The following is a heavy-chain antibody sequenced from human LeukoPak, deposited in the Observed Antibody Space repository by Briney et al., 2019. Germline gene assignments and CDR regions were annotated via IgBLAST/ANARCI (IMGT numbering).Heavy chain of an antibody. Sequence: PGGSLRLSCAASGFTFSTYDMHWVRQATGKGLEWVSAIGTAGDTYYPGSVKGRFTISRENAKNSFYLQMNSLRAGDTAVYYCARVKAVAGENWYFDLWGRGTLVTVSS. CDR2: IGTAGDT. V-gene: IGHV3-13*01. CDR3: ARVKAVAGENWYFDL. D-gene: IGHD6-19*01. J-gene: IGHJ2*01. CDR1: GFTFSTYD.